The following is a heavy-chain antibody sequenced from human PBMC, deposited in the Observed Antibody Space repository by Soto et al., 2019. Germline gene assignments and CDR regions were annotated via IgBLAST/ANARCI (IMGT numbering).Heavy chain of an antibody. CDR2: ISGSGGST. D-gene: IGHD1-26*01. J-gene: IGHJ2*01. V-gene: IGHV3-23*01. CDR1: GFTFSSYA. CDR3: AKEGGSSARENWYFDL. Sequence: EVQLLESGGGLGQSGGSLRLSCAASGFTFSSYAMSWVRQAPGKGLEWVSAISGSGGSTYYADSVKGRFAISRESSKNTLYLQMNSLRAEDTAVYYCAKEGGSSARENWYFDLWGRGTLVTVSS.